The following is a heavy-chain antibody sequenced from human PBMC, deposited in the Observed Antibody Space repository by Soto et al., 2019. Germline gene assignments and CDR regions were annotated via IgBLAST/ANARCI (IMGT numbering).Heavy chain of an antibody. V-gene: IGHV3-30*18. CDR3: AKVKWDLLPDYYYQDV. Sequence: QVQLVESGGGVVQPGRSLRLSCAASGFTFSSYGMHWVRQAPGKGLEWVAVITYDGSNKYYADSVKGRFTISRDNSKNTPYLQMNRLRAEDTAVYYCAKVKWDLLPDYYYQDVWGKGTTVTVSS. CDR1: GFTFSSYG. J-gene: IGHJ6*03. D-gene: IGHD1-26*01. CDR2: ITYDGSNK.